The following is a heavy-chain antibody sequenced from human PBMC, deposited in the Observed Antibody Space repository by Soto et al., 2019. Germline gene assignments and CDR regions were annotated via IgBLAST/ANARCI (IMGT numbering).Heavy chain of an antibody. J-gene: IGHJ4*01. D-gene: IGHD1-26*01. V-gene: IGHV4-59*08. CDR2: IYYSAST. CDR3: SSLSGSYAVPHIDY. Sequence: ATLSPSCTVSGSSFSHCYSSWSRQPPWKGLEWMGNIYYSASTYNYYPVLKSRLTLVVDTSKNQYSLKLISVTAADTAVYYCSSLSGSYAVPHIDYWGQGTLVTVSS. CDR1: GSSFSHCY.